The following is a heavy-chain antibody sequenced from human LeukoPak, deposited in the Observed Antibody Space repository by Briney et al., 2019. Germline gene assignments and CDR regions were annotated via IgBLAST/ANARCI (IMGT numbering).Heavy chain of an antibody. Sequence: GGSLRLSCTASGFTFSSYSMNWVRQAPGKGLEGVAVISYDGSNKYYADSVKGRFTISRDNSKNTLYLQMNSLRAEDTAVYYCARELGEYQLLSNFDYWGQGTLVTVSS. V-gene: IGHV3-30*03. J-gene: IGHJ4*02. CDR1: GFTFSSYS. CDR3: ARELGEYQLLSNFDY. CDR2: ISYDGSNK. D-gene: IGHD2-2*01.